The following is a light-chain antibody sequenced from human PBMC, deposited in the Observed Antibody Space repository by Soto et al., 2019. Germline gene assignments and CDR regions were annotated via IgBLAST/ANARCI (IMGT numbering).Light chain of an antibody. CDR3: QQYYSYSWT. J-gene: IGKJ1*01. V-gene: IGKV1-8*01. CDR1: QGISSY. Sequence: RLTQSPSSLSASTGDRVTITCRASQGISSYLAWYQQKPGKAPKLLIYAASTLQSGVPSRFSGSGSGTDFTLTISCLQSEDFATYYCQQYYSYSWTFGQGTKVDIK. CDR2: AAS.